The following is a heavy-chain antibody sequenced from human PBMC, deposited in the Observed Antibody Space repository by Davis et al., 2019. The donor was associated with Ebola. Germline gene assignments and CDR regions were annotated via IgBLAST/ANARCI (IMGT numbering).Heavy chain of an antibody. CDR3: ARVDLNGVAARPLDY. V-gene: IGHV4-31*03. CDR1: GGSISSGGYY. CDR2: IYYSGST. Sequence: MPSETLSLTCTVSGGSISSGGYYWSWIRQHPGKGLEWIGYIYYSGSTYYNPSLKSRVTISVDTSKNQFSLKLSSVTAADTAVYYCARVDLNGVAARPLDYWGQGTLVTVSS. J-gene: IGHJ4*02. D-gene: IGHD6-6*01.